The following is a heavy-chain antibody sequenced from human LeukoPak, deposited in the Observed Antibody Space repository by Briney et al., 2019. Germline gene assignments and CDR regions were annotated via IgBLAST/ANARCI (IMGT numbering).Heavy chain of an antibody. J-gene: IGHJ4*02. CDR1: GFTFSSYG. CDR2: ISYDGSNK. Sequence: GGSLRLSCAASGFTFSSYGMHWVRQAPGKGLEWVAVISYDGSNKYYADSVKGRFTISRDNSKNTLYLQMNSLRDEDTAVYYCASKLGNWGQGTLVTVSS. CDR3: ASKLGN. V-gene: IGHV3-30*03. D-gene: IGHD3-3*02.